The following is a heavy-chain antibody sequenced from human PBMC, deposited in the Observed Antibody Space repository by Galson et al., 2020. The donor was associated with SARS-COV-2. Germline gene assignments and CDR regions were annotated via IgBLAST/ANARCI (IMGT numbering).Heavy chain of an antibody. CDR2: ISSSSSYI. J-gene: IGHJ6*02. V-gene: IGHV3-21*01. D-gene: IGHD3-10*01. Sequence: GGSLRLSCAASGFTFSSYSMNWVRQAPGKGLEWVSSISSSSSYIYYADSVKGRFTISRDNAKNSLYLQMNSLRAEDTAVYYCARVAQITYYYGMDVWGQGTTVTVSS. CDR3: ARVAQITYYYGMDV. CDR1: GFTFSSYS.